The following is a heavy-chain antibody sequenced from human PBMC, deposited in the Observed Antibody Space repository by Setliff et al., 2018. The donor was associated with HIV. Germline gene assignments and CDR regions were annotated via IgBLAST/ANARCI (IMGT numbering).Heavy chain of an antibody. Sequence: PSETLSLTCTVSGGSISTSNYYWGWIRQPPGKGLEWIASIYYSGTTFYNPSLKSRVTIFVDTSKNQFSLRLSSVTAADTAVYYCARHGSNWFDPWGQGTLVTVSS. CDR2: IYYSGTT. D-gene: IGHD3-10*01. CDR1: GGSISTSNYY. V-gene: IGHV4-39*01. CDR3: ARHGSNWFDP. J-gene: IGHJ5*02.